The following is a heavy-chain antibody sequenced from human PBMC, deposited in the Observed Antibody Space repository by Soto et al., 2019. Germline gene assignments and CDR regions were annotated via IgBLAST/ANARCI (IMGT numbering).Heavy chain of an antibody. J-gene: IGHJ5*02. CDR2: IYYSGST. Sequence: SETLSLTCTVSGGSISSYYWSWIRQPPGKGLEWIGYIYYSGSTNYNPSLKSRVTISVDTSKNQFSLKLSSVTAADTAVYYCARDRLWFGAQSGNWFDPWGQGTLVTVSS. CDR3: ARDRLWFGAQSGNWFDP. V-gene: IGHV4-59*01. D-gene: IGHD3-10*01. CDR1: GGSISSYY.